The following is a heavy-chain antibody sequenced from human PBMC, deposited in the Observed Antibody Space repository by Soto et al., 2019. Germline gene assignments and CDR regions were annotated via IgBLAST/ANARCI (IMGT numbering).Heavy chain of an antibody. CDR1: GFTFSSYA. CDR3: AKDINRRRFLEWLSLDY. D-gene: IGHD3-3*01. V-gene: IGHV3-23*01. CDR2: ISGSGGST. J-gene: IGHJ4*02. Sequence: EVQLLESGGGLVQPGGSLRLSCAASGFTFSSYAMSWVRQAPGKGLEWVSAISGSGGSTYYADSVKGRFTISRDNSKNTLYLQMNSLRAEDTAVYYCAKDINRRRFLEWLSLDYWGQGTLVTVSS.